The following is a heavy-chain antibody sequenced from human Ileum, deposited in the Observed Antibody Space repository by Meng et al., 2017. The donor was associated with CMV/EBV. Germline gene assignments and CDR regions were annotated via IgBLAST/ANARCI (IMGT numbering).Heavy chain of an antibody. D-gene: IGHD6-6*01. CDR3: ARVWGIAVRPLDY. Sequence: QVQLRVSGPGLVKLSQTLSLTCTVSGGSISSGSYYWSWIRQPAGKGLEWIGRIYTSESTNYNPSLKSRVTISVDTSKNQFSLKLSSVTATDTAVYYCARVWGIAVRPLDYWGQGTLVTVSS. CDR2: IYTSEST. CDR1: GGSISSGSYY. V-gene: IGHV4-61*02. J-gene: IGHJ4*02.